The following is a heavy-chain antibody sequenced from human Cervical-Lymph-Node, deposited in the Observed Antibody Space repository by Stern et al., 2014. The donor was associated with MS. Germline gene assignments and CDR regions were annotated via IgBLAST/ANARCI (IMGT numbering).Heavy chain of an antibody. J-gene: IGHJ4*02. CDR2: ISLSGGST. Sequence: EVQLVQSGGGLVQPGGSLRLSCAASGFTFSDYAMSWVRQAPGKGLAWGSAISLSGGSTFYADSVQGRFTISRDNSKNTLYLQMNSLRAEDTAVYYCAKDRELVVVTFDSWGQGTLVTVSS. V-gene: IGHV3-23*04. D-gene: IGHD2-15*01. CDR3: AKDRELVVVTFDS. CDR1: GFTFSDYA.